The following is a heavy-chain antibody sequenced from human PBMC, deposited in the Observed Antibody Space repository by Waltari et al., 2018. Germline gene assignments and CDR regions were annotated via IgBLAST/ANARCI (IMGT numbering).Heavy chain of an antibody. V-gene: IGHV3-7*01. D-gene: IGHD7-27*01. Sequence: EVQLVESGGGLVQPGGSLRLSCAASGLTFSSYWMTWVRKAPGKGLGWVAIIKHDGSEKHYVDSVKGRFTISRDNAKNSLYLQMNSLRVEDTAIYYCARGNWAPFDYWGQGTLVTVSS. J-gene: IGHJ4*02. CDR1: GLTFSSYW. CDR2: IKHDGSEK. CDR3: ARGNWAPFDY.